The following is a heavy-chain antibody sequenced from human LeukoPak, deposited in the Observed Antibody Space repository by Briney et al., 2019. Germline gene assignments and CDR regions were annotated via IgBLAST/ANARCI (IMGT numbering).Heavy chain of an antibody. CDR3: ARYIVSYPHDAFDI. D-gene: IGHD1-26*01. V-gene: IGHV4-59*01. J-gene: IGHJ3*02. CDR1: GGSISSYY. CDR2: IYYSGST. Sequence: SETLSLTCTVSGGSISSYYWSWIRQPPGKGLEWIGYIYYSGSTSYNPSPRSRVTISVDTSKKQFSLKLSSVTAADTAFYYCARYIVSYPHDAFDIWGQGTMVTVSS.